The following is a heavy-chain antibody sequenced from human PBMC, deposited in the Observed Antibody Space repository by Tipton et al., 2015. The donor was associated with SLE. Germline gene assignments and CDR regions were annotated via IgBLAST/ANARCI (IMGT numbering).Heavy chain of an antibody. V-gene: IGHV4-38-2*02. Sequence: TLSLTCTVSDYSISSGYYWGWIRQPPGKGLEWIGSIYHSGSTYYNPSLNSRVTISVDTSKNQFSLKLSSVTAADTAVYYCAREEYSISWYGTPYYFDFWGHGTLVTVSS. CDR3: AREEYSISWYGTPYYFDF. CDR1: DYSISSGYY. CDR2: IYHSGST. J-gene: IGHJ4*01. D-gene: IGHD6-13*01.